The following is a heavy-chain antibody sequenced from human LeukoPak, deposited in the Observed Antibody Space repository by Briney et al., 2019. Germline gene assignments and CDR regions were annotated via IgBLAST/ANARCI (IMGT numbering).Heavy chain of an antibody. D-gene: IGHD6-13*01. J-gene: IGHJ4*02. V-gene: IGHV3-23*01. CDR1: GFTFSSYA. Sequence: PGGSLRLSCAASGFTFSSYAMSWVRQAPGKGLEWVSAISGSGGSTYYADSVKGRFTISRDNSKNTLYLQMNSLRAEDTAVYYCAKDRDSSWYEGGLSYWGQGTLVTVSS. CDR2: ISGSGGST. CDR3: AKDRDSSWYEGGLSY.